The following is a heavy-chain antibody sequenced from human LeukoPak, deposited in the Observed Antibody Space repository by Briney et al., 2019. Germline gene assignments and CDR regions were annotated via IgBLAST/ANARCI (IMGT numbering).Heavy chain of an antibody. Sequence: GGSLRLSCAASGFTFSSYELNWVRQAPGKGLEWVSYISSSGSYRYYADSVKGRSTISRDNAKNSLYLQMNSLRAEDTAVYYCAKGTLGYCSGGSCYYLDYWGQGTLVTVSS. J-gene: IGHJ4*02. CDR2: ISSSGSYR. V-gene: IGHV3-48*03. CDR1: GFTFSSYE. CDR3: AKGTLGYCSGGSCYYLDY. D-gene: IGHD2-15*01.